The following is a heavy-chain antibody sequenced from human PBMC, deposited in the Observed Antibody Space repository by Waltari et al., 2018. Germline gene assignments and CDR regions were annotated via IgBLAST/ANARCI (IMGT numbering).Heavy chain of an antibody. CDR1: GGSFSGYY. D-gene: IGHD2-15*01. J-gene: IGHJ4*02. V-gene: IGHV4-34*01. Sequence: QVQLQQWGAGLLKPSETLSLTCAVYGGSFSGYYWSWIRQPPGKGLEWIGEINHMGSTNYNPSLKSRVTISVDTSKNQFSLKLSSVTAADTAVYYCARGFSDGSLMVVAATSAGGLDYWGQGTLVTVSS. CDR3: ARGFSDGSLMVVAATSAGGLDY. CDR2: INHMGST.